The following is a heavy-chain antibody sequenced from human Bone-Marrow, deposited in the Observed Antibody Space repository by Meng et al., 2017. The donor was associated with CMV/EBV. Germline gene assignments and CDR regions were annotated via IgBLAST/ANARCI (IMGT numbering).Heavy chain of an antibody. V-gene: IGHV4-39*07. CDR3: ARLGDIVVVPAAKAGVFGMDV. J-gene: IGHJ6*02. Sequence: SETLSLTCTVSGGSISSSSYYWGWIRQPPGKGLEWIGSIYYSGSTYYNPSLKSRVTISVDTSKNQFSLKLSSVTAADTAVYYCARLGDIVVVPAAKAGVFGMDVWGQGTTVTVSS. CDR1: GGSISSSSYY. D-gene: IGHD2-2*01. CDR2: IYYSGST.